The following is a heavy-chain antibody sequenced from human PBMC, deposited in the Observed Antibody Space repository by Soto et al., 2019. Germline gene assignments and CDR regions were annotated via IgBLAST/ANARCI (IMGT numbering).Heavy chain of an antibody. Sequence: GGSLKISCKGSGYSFTSYWIGWVRQMPGKGLEWMGIIYPGDSDTRYSPSFQGQATISADKSISTAYLQWSSLKASDTAMYYCARPPSYSNSEYFQHWGQGTLVTVSS. V-gene: IGHV5-51*01. CDR3: ARPPSYSNSEYFQH. J-gene: IGHJ1*01. D-gene: IGHD4-4*01. CDR2: IYPGDSDT. CDR1: GYSFTSYW.